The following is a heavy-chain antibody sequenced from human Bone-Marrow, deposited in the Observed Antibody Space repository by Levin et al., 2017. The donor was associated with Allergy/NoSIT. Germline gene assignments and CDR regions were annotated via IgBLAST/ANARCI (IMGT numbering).Heavy chain of an antibody. CDR2: FDSEDGEA. CDR1: GYTLAELS. J-gene: IGHJ3*01. Sequence: GASVKVSCRVFGYTLAELSISWVRQAPGKGLEWVGGFDSEDGEAIYTQEFLGRVTMAEDTSTDTAYMELSGLRSADTAVYYCATEIHDRYAFDVWGQGTMVTVSS. V-gene: IGHV1-24*01. CDR3: ATEIHDRYAFDV. D-gene: IGHD3-3*01.